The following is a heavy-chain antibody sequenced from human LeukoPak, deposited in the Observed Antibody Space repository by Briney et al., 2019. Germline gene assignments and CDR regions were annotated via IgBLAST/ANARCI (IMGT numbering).Heavy chain of an antibody. Sequence: GGSLRLSCAASGFAFSNYWMHWVRQVPGKGPVWFSRITSDGSSTIYADSVKGRFTISRDNAKNTLYLQMNSLRAEDTAVYYCARCRGNGRYYFDYWGQGTLVTVSS. CDR3: ARCRGNGRYYFDY. CDR2: ITSDGSST. J-gene: IGHJ4*02. D-gene: IGHD3-10*01. V-gene: IGHV3-74*01. CDR1: GFAFSNYW.